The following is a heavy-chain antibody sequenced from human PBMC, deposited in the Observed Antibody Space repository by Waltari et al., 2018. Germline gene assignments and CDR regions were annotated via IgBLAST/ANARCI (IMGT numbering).Heavy chain of an antibody. CDR3: ARGRGHYYYMDV. J-gene: IGHJ6*03. D-gene: IGHD3-10*01. V-gene: IGHV3-7*03. CDR1: EFTFSSYW. Sequence: EVQLVESGGGLVQPGGSLRLPCVASEFTFSSYWINWVRQAPGKGLEWVATIKQDGSEKYYVDSVKGRFTISRDNAKNSLYLQMNSLRAEDTAVYYCARGRGHYYYMDVWGKGTTVTVSS. CDR2: IKQDGSEK.